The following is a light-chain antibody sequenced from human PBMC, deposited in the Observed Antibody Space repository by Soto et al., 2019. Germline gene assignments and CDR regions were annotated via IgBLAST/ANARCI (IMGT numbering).Light chain of an antibody. CDR3: QQYGSSLGVT. Sequence: ETMMTQSPDTLSVSLGERATLSCRASQSLRSSLAWYQQKPGQAPRLLIYDASTRATGIPARFSGSGSGTDFTLTISGLQSEDFAVYYCQQYGSSLGVTFGGGTKVDIK. V-gene: IGKV3-15*01. CDR1: QSLRSS. CDR2: DAS. J-gene: IGKJ4*01.